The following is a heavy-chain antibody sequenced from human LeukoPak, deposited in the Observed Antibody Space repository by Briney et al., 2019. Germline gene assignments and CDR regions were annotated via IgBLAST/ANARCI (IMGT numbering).Heavy chain of an antibody. Sequence: PSETLSLTCTVSGGSISSGGYYWSWIRQDPGKGLEWIGYIYYSGSTYYNPSLKSRVTISVDTSKNQFSLKLSSVTAADTAVYYCASGQQQLERFGYWGQGTLVTVSS. D-gene: IGHD6-13*01. CDR3: ASGQQQLERFGY. V-gene: IGHV4-31*03. J-gene: IGHJ4*02. CDR1: GGSISSGGYY. CDR2: IYYSGST.